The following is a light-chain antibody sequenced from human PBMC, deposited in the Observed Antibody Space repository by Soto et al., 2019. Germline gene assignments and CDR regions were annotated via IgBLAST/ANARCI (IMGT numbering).Light chain of an antibody. J-gene: IGKJ5*01. V-gene: IGKV1-13*02. CDR2: DVS. CDR1: QDIRGA. Sequence: AIQLTQSPSSLSASVGDRVTITCRASQDIRGALAWYQQKPGKPPKLLIFDVSSLQSGVPSSFSGSGSGTDFTLTISSLQPADFATYYCQQFNTYPITFGQGTRLEIK. CDR3: QQFNTYPIT.